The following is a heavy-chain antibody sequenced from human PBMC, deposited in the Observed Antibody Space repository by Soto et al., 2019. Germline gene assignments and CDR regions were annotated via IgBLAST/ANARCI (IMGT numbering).Heavy chain of an antibody. CDR3: ARLQAAAGDNDLTFDY. J-gene: IGHJ4*02. D-gene: IGHD6-13*01. Sequence: EASVKVSCKASGYSFTNYAIQWVRQAPGQRLEWMGWINAGDGRTKYSEKYQARTTITRDTSATTAYMELISLRSEDTAVYYCARLQAAAGDNDLTFDYWGQGTLVTVSS. CDR1: GYSFTNYA. V-gene: IGHV1-3*01. CDR2: INAGDGRT.